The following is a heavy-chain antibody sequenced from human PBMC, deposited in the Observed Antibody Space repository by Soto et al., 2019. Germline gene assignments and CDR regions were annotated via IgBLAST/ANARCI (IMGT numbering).Heavy chain of an antibody. CDR2: INHSGST. J-gene: IGHJ1*01. CDR3: ARGPYCSGGSCPGAEYFQH. D-gene: IGHD2-15*01. CDR1: GGSFSGYY. V-gene: IGHV4-34*01. Sequence: SETLSLTCAVYGGSFSGYYWSWIRQPPGKGLEWIGEINHSGSTNYNPSLKSRVTISVDTSKNQFSLKLRSVTAADTAVYYCARGPYCSGGSCPGAEYFQHWGQGTLVTVSS.